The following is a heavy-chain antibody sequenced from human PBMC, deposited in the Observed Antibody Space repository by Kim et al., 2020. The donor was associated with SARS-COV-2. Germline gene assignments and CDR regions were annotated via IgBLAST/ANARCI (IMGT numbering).Heavy chain of an antibody. CDR3: ARIPQRDVLRFLSRYYYYGMGV. Sequence: GGSLRLSCAASGFTFSSYSMNWVRQAPGKGLEWVSSISSSSSYIYYADSVKGRFTISRDNAKNSLYLQMNSLRAEDTAVYYCARIPQRDVLRFLSRYYYYGMGVWGQGTTVTVSS. V-gene: IGHV3-21*01. J-gene: IGHJ6*02. CDR1: GFTFSSYS. D-gene: IGHD3-3*01. CDR2: ISSSSSYI.